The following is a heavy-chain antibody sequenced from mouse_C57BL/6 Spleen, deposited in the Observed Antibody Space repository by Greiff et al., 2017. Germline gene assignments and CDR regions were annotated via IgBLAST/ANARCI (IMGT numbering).Heavy chain of an antibody. CDR1: GYSITSGYY. Sequence: ESGPGLVKPSQSLSLTCSVTGYSITSGYYWNWIRQFPGNKLEWMGYISYDGSNNYNPSLKNRISITRDTSKNQFFLKLNSVTTEDTATYYCARAVEMDYWGQGTSVTVSS. CDR3: ARAVEMDY. V-gene: IGHV3-6*01. J-gene: IGHJ4*01. CDR2: ISYDGSN. D-gene: IGHD1-1*02.